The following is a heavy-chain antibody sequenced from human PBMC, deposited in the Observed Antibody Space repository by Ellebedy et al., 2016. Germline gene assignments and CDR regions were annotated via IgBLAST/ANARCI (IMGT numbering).Heavy chain of an antibody. D-gene: IGHD6-13*01. CDR3: AREQQLRGILDY. J-gene: IGHJ4*02. CDR1: GGSISSYY. Sequence: SETLSLTXTVSGGSISSYYWSWIRQPPGKGLEWIGYIYYSGSTNYNPSLKSRVTISVDTSKNQFSLKLSSVTAADTAVYYCAREQQLRGILDYWGQGTLVTVSS. V-gene: IGHV4-59*01. CDR2: IYYSGST.